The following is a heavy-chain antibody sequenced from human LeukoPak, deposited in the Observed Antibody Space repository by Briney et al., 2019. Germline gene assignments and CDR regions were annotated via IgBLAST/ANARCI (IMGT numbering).Heavy chain of an antibody. J-gene: IGHJ6*02. CDR1: GFTFSSYA. D-gene: IGHD4-17*01. CDR2: ISGSGGST. Sequence: PGGSLRLSCAASGFTFSSYAMSWVRQAPGKGLEWVSAISGSGGSTYYADSVKGRFTISRDNSKNTLYLQMNSLRAEDTAVYYCAREGYGDYGKDYYGMDVWGQGTTVTVSS. V-gene: IGHV3-23*01. CDR3: AREGYGDYGKDYYGMDV.